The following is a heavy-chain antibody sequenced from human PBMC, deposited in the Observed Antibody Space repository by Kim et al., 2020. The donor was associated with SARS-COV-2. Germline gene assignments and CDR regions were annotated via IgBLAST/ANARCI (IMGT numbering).Heavy chain of an antibody. Sequence: DSVNALFTVARDNAKNSLYLQMNSLRAEDTAVYYCAILYCGSVRCYVFDYWGQGNLVTVSS. V-gene: IGHV3-7*01. CDR3: AILYCGSVRCYVFDY. D-gene: IGHD2-2*01. J-gene: IGHJ4*02.